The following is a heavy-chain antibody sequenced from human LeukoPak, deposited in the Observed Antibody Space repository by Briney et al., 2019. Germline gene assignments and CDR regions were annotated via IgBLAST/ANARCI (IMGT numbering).Heavy chain of an antibody. D-gene: IGHD6-6*01. CDR1: GFTLSLYG. CDR3: VRDPSSVRLPFGS. J-gene: IGHJ4*02. V-gene: IGHV3-48*01. Sequence: PGGSLRLSCAVSGFTLSLYGMIWVRQAPGKGLEWISHISASSSGIFYADSVKGRFITSRDNTRSSLYLQMNSLRAEDTAVYYCVRDPSSVRLPFGSWGQGTLVTVSS. CDR2: ISASSSGI.